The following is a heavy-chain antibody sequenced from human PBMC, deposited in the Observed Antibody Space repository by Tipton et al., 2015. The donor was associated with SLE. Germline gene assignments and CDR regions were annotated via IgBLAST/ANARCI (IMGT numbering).Heavy chain of an antibody. Sequence: TLSLTCAVSGYSISSGYYWGWIRQPPGKGLEWIGSIYHSGSTSYNPSLKSRVTISVDTSKNQFSLKLSSVTAADTAGYYCARGYGYQLLWHRVDYWGQGTLVTVSS. V-gene: IGHV4-38-2*01. D-gene: IGHD2-2*01. CDR3: ARGYGYQLLWHRVDY. CDR1: GYSISSGYY. J-gene: IGHJ4*02. CDR2: IYHSGST.